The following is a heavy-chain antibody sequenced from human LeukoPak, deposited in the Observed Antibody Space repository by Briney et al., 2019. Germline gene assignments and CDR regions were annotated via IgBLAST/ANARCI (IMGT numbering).Heavy chain of an antibody. J-gene: IGHJ5*02. V-gene: IGHV1-69*05. D-gene: IGHD1-26*01. CDR3: AKGLSVSYLNWFDP. CDR1: GGTFSSYA. CDR2: IIPIFGTA. Sequence: SVKVSCKASGGTFSSYAISWVRQAPGQGLEWMGGIIPIFGTANYAQKFQGRVTITTDESTSTAYMELSSLRSEDTAVYYCAKGLSVSYLNWFDPWGQGTLVTVSS.